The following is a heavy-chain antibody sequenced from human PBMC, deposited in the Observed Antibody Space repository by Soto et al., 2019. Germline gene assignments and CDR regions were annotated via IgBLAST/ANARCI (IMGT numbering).Heavy chain of an antibody. V-gene: IGHV3-30*18. Sequence: GGSLRLSCAASGFTFSSYGMHWVRQAPGKGLEWVAVISYDGSNKYYADSVKGRFTISRDNSKNTLYLQMNSLRAEDTAVYYWAKALGFLEWLLLRDVGGKGTRVPVS. CDR1: GFTFSSYG. CDR3: AKALGFLEWLLLRDV. CDR2: ISYDGSNK. D-gene: IGHD3-3*01. J-gene: IGHJ6*03.